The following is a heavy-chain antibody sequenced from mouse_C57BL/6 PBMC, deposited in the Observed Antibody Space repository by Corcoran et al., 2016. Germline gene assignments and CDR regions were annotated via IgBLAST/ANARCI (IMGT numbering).Heavy chain of an antibody. CDR3: ARSDSNRYFDV. Sequence: EVQLQQSGPVLVKPGASVKMSCKASGYTFTDYYMNWVKQSHGKSLEWIGVINPYNGGTSYNQKFKGKATLTVDKSSSTAYMELNSLTSEDSAVYYCARSDSNRYFDVWGTGTTVTVSS. CDR1: GYTFTDYY. J-gene: IGHJ1*03. CDR2: INPYNGGT. V-gene: IGHV1-19*01. D-gene: IGHD2-5*01.